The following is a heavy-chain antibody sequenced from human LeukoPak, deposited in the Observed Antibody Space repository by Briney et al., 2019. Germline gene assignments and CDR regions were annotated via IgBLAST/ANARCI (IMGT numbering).Heavy chain of an antibody. CDR1: GGSISSGGYY. CDR2: IYYSGST. Sequence: SETLSLTCTVSGGSISSGGYYWSWIRQHPGKGLEWIGYIYYSGSTNYNPSPKSRVTISVDTSKNQFSLKLSSVTAADTAVYYCARPTDNYGDYDAFDIWGQGTMVTVSS. V-gene: IGHV4-61*08. CDR3: ARPTDNYGDYDAFDI. D-gene: IGHD4-17*01. J-gene: IGHJ3*02.